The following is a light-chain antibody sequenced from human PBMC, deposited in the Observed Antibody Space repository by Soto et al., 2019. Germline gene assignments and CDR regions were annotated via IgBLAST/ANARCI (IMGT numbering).Light chain of an antibody. CDR3: QQYSSWSPIT. V-gene: IGKV3-15*01. CDR1: QSVSNN. J-gene: IGKJ5*01. Sequence: EIVLTQSPVTLSLSPGERATLSCRASQSVSNNYLAWYQQKPGQAPRLLIYGASTRATGIPARFSGSGSGTEFTLTISSLQSEDFAVYYCQQYSSWSPITFGQGTRLEIK. CDR2: GAS.